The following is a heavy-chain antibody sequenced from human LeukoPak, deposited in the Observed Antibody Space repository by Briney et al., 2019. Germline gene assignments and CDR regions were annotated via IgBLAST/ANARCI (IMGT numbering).Heavy chain of an antibody. D-gene: IGHD4-17*01. V-gene: IGHV4-30-4*01. CDR2: IYYSGST. CDR1: GGSISSGDYY. Sequence: SQTLSLTCTVSGGSISSGDYYWSWIRQPPGKGLEWIGYIYYSGSTYYNPSLKSRVTISVDTSKNQFSLKLSSVTAADTAVYYCARGTVTTGYYYYGMDVRGKGTTVTVSS. J-gene: IGHJ6*04. CDR3: ARGTVTTGYYYYGMDV.